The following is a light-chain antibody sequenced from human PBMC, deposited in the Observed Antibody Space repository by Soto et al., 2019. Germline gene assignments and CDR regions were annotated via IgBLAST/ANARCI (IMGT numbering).Light chain of an antibody. Sequence: QSVLTQPASVSGSPGQSITISCTGTSSDVGGYNHVSWYQQQSGKAPKVMIYDVTNRPSGVSSRFSGSKSGNTASLTISGLQAEDEADYYCSSYTNISTLGGFGTGTKVTVL. CDR2: DVT. CDR1: SSDVGGYNH. V-gene: IGLV2-14*01. CDR3: SSYTNISTLGG. J-gene: IGLJ1*01.